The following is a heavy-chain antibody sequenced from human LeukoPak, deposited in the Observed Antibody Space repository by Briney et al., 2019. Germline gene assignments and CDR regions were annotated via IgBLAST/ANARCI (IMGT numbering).Heavy chain of an antibody. CDR2: INPNSGGT. D-gene: IGHD2-2*01. CDR1: GHTFTGYY. Sequence: GASVKVSCKASGHTFTGYYIHWVRQAPGQGLEWMGWINPNSGGTKYAQKFQGRVTMTTDTSTSTAYMELRSLRSDDTAVYYCARALYHTFDYWGQGTLVTVSS. V-gene: IGHV1-2*02. J-gene: IGHJ4*02. CDR3: ARALYHTFDY.